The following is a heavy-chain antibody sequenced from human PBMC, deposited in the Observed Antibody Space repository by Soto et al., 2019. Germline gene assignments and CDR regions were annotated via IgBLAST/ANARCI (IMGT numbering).Heavy chain of an antibody. D-gene: IGHD2-21*01. CDR1: GDTFTTNY. Sequence: QEQLVQSGAEVKEPGASLKVSCKASGDTFTTNYLHWVRQAPGQGLEWMGRINPNNGATLYAQEFQGRLILTTDTSTSTVYMDLNSVKSADSAVYYCASRVLCDMDVWGQGTTVTVSS. CDR2: INPNNGAT. V-gene: IGHV1-46*01. J-gene: IGHJ6*02. CDR3: ASRVLCDMDV.